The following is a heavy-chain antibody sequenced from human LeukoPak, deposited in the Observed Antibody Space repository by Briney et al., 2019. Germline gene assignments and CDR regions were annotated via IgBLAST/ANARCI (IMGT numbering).Heavy chain of an antibody. V-gene: IGHV3-33*01. CDR3: ARVTGHGDYKSDAFDI. J-gene: IGHJ3*02. CDR1: GFTFRNYG. D-gene: IGHD4-17*01. Sequence: GGSLRLSCAATGFTFRNYGMHWVRQAPGKGLEWVEGIWNDGSNKYYGDAVKGRLTTSRDNSKNTLDLQMSSLRAEGTALYYCARVTGHGDYKSDAFDIWGQGTMVTVSS. CDR2: IWNDGSNK.